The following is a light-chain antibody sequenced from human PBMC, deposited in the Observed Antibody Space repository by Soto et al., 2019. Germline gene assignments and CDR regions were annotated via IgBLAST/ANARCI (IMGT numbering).Light chain of an antibody. CDR2: GAS. CDR3: QHYGSSPGYT. CDR1: QSVSSNY. J-gene: IGKJ2*01. Sequence: EVVLTQSPGTLSLSPGERATLSCRASQSVSSNYLAWYQQKPGQAPRLLIYGASSRATGIPDRFSGSGYGTDFTLTISRLEPEDFAVYYCQHYGSSPGYTFGQGTKLEIK. V-gene: IGKV3-20*01.